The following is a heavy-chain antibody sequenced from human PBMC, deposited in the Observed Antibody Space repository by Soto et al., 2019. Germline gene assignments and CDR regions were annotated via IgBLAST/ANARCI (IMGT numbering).Heavy chain of an antibody. CDR2: IYYSGST. V-gene: IGHV4-59*08. Sequence: SETLSLTCTVSGGSISSYYWCWIRQLPGKGLEWIGYIYYSGSTNYNPSLKSRVTISVDTSKNQFSLKLSSVTAADTAVYYCARHSRRHDLWSGYPGYSYMDVWGKGTTVTVSS. D-gene: IGHD3-3*01. J-gene: IGHJ6*03. CDR3: ARHSRRHDLWSGYPGYSYMDV. CDR1: GGSISSYY.